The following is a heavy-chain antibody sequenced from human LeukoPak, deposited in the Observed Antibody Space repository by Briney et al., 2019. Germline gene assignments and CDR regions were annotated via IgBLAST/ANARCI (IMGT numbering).Heavy chain of an antibody. CDR1: GYTFTSYD. D-gene: IGHD6-13*01. CDR2: MNPNSGNT. J-gene: IGHJ3*02. Sequence: ASVKVSCKASGYTFTSYDINWVRQATGQGLEWMGWMNPNSGNTGYAQKFQGRVTITRSTSISTAYMELSSLRSEDTAVYYCARGAWIAAAGNAFDIWGQGTMVTVSS. CDR3: ARGAWIAAAGNAFDI. V-gene: IGHV1-8*03.